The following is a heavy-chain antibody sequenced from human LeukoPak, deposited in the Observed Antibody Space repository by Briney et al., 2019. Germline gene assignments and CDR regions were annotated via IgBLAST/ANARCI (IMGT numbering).Heavy chain of an antibody. CDR3: AKDKEGRFDY. Sequence: GGSLRLSCAASGFTFDDYAMHWVRQAPGKGLEWVSLISWDGGSTYYADSVKSRFTISRDNSKNSLYLQMNSLRAEDTALYYCAKDKEGRFDYWGQGTLVTVSS. CDR2: ISWDGGST. J-gene: IGHJ4*02. CDR1: GFTFDDYA. V-gene: IGHV3-43D*03.